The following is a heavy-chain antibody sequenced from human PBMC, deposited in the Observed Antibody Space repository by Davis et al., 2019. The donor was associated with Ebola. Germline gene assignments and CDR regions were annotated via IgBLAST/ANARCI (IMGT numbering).Heavy chain of an antibody. CDR1: GYTFTSYG. D-gene: IGHD1-26*01. V-gene: IGHV1-3*01. CDR2: INAGNGNT. J-gene: IGHJ4*02. Sequence: ASVKVSCKASGYTFTSYGISWVRQAPGQGLEWMGWINAGNGNTKYSQKFQGRVTITRDTSASTAYMELSSLRSEDTAVYYCARGVGASYYFDYWGQGTLVTVSS. CDR3: ARGVGASYYFDY.